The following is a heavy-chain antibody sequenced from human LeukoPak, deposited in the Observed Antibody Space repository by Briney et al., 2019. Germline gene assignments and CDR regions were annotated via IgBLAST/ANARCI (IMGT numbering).Heavy chain of an antibody. CDR1: GVSFSGYY. CDR2: INHSGST. J-gene: IGHJ6*02. D-gene: IGHD3-9*01. V-gene: IGHV4-34*01. Sequence: SETLSLTCAVYGVSFSGYYWSWIRQPPGKGLEWIGEINHSGSTNYNPSLKSRVTISVDTSKNQFSPKLSSVTAADTAVYYCARGRGLRYFDWLSPGFYYYGMDVWGQGTTVTVSS. CDR3: ARGRGLRYFDWLSPGFYYYGMDV.